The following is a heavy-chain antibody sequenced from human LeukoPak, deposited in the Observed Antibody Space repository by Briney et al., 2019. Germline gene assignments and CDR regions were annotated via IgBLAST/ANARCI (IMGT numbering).Heavy chain of an antibody. J-gene: IGHJ4*02. Sequence: GGSLRLSCAASGFTFSSYSMNWVRQAPGKGLEWVSCISSGSSYIYYADSVKGRFTISRDNAKNSLYLQMNSLRAEDTAVYYCARHDSSGSPFDYWGQGTLVSVSS. D-gene: IGHD3-22*01. CDR3: ARHDSSGSPFDY. V-gene: IGHV3-21*01. CDR1: GFTFSSYS. CDR2: ISSGSSYI.